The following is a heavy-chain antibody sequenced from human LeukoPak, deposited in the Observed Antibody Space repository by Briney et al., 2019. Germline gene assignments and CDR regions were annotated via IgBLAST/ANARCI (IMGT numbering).Heavy chain of an antibody. Sequence: GGSLRLSCAASGLSFSSFEMTWVRQAPGKGLEWVSYISGSGGDIFYADSVKGRFTISRDNSKNTLYLQMNSLRAEDTAVYYCAKRPRYYGSGTGDYWGQGTLVTVSS. CDR2: ISGSGGDI. D-gene: IGHD3-10*01. CDR1: GLSFSSFE. V-gene: IGHV3-23*01. CDR3: AKRPRYYGSGTGDY. J-gene: IGHJ4*02.